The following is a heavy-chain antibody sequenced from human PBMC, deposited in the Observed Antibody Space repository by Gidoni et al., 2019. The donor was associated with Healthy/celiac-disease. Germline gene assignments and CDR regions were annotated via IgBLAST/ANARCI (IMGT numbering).Heavy chain of an antibody. Sequence: QVQLVQSGAAVKKPGSSVKVSCKASGGTFSSYAISWVRQAPGQGLEWMGRIIPIPGIANYAQKFQGRVTITADKSTSTAYMELSSLRSEDTAVYYCARGRYYDSSGYYDGDDYWGQGTLVTVSS. D-gene: IGHD3-22*01. CDR2: IIPIPGIA. V-gene: IGHV1-69*04. J-gene: IGHJ4*02. CDR1: GGTFSSYA. CDR3: ARGRYYDSSGYYDGDDY.